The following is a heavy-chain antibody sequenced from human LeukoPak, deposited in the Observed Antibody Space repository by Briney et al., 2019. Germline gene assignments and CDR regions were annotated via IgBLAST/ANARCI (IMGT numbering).Heavy chain of an antibody. D-gene: IGHD3-16*01. V-gene: IGHV1-58*02. CDR2: IVVGSGNT. J-gene: IGHJ2*01. CDR3: AADSLGRNWYFDL. CDR1: GFTFTSSA. Sequence: SVKVSCKASGFTFTSSAMQWVRQARGQRLEGIGWIVVGSGNTNYAQKFQERVTITRDMSTSTAYMELSSLRSEDTAVYYCAADSLGRNWYFDLWGRGTLVTVSS.